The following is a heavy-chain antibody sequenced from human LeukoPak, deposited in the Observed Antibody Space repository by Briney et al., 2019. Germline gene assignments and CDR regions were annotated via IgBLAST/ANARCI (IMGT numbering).Heavy chain of an antibody. Sequence: PGGSLRLSCAASGFTVASNYMIWVRQAPAKGLEWVSITYTSAGTYYADSVKGRFTVSRDNSKNAVYFQMNSLRVEDTGVYYCARRAPGGYSGDGFDIWGQGTMVTVSS. J-gene: IGHJ3*02. D-gene: IGHD3-22*01. CDR1: GFTVASNY. CDR3: ARRAPGGYSGDGFDI. V-gene: IGHV3-53*01. CDR2: TYTSAGT.